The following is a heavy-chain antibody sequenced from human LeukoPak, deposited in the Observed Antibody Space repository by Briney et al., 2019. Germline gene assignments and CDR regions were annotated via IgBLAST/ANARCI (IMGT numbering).Heavy chain of an antibody. CDR3: ARDRSSGWYDFDY. CDR2: IYSGGRT. J-gene: IGHJ4*02. CDR1: GFTVSRNY. D-gene: IGHD6-19*01. V-gene: IGHV3-66*01. Sequence: GGSLRLSCAASGFTVSRNYMSWVRQAPGKGLEWVSVIYSGGRTYYADSVTGRFNISRDNSKNTLYLQMNSLRAEDTAVYCCARDRSSGWYDFDYWGQGTLVTVSS.